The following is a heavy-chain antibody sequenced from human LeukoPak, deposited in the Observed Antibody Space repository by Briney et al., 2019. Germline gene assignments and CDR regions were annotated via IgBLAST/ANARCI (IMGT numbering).Heavy chain of an antibody. CDR1: GGSISSSSYY. CDR3: ARPIAVAGQYYFDY. V-gene: IGHV4-39*01. CDR2: IYYSGST. J-gene: IGHJ4*02. D-gene: IGHD6-19*01. Sequence: PSETLSLTCTVSGGSISSSSYYWGWLRQPPGKGLEWIGSIYYSGSTYYNPSLKSRVTISVDTSENQFSLKLSSVTAADTAVYYCARPIAVAGQYYFDYWGQGTLVTVSS.